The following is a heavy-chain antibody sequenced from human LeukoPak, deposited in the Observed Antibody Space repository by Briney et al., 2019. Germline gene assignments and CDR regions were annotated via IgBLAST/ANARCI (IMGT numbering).Heavy chain of an antibody. D-gene: IGHD1-1*01. V-gene: IGHV3-23*01. J-gene: IGHJ6*02. CDR1: GFTFDKYH. CDR2: ISRSGDRT. Sequence: GGSLRLSCVASGFTFDKYHMVWVRQAPGKGLESFSSISRSGDRTYYIDSVKGRFTISRDNSKSTLYLQVDSLRAEDTAIYYCAKLMRTDESYWYGMDVWGQGTTVTVSS. CDR3: AKLMRTDESYWYGMDV.